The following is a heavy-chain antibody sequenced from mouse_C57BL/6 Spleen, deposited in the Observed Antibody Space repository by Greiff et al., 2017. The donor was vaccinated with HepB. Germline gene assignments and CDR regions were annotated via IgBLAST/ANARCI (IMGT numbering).Heavy chain of an antibody. CDR3: ARSGAYYSNYPEDY. D-gene: IGHD2-5*01. CDR2: INPSSGYT. CDR1: GYTFTSYT. J-gene: IGHJ2*01. V-gene: IGHV1-4*01. Sequence: QVQLQQSGAELARPGASVKMSCKASGYTFTSYTMHWVKQRPGQGLEWIGYINPSSGYTKYNQKFKDKATLTADKSSSTAYMQLSSLTSEDSAVYYCARSGAYYSNYPEDYWGQGTTLTVSS.